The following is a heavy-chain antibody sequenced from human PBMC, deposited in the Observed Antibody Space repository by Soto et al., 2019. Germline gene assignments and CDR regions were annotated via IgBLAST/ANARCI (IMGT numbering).Heavy chain of an antibody. V-gene: IGHV1-69*13. CDR3: ARDRTVRSWVSPMDV. Sequence: GASVKVSCKASGGTFSSYAISWVRQAPGQGLEWMGGIIPIFGTANYAQKFQGRVTITADESTSTAYMELSSLRSEDTAVYYCARDRTVRSWVSPMDVWGQGTTVTVS. J-gene: IGHJ6*02. CDR2: IIPIFGTA. D-gene: IGHD4-4*01. CDR1: GGTFSSYA.